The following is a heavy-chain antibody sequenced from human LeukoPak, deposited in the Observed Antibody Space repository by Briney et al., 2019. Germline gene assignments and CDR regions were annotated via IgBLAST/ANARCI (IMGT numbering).Heavy chain of an antibody. J-gene: IGHJ5*02. Sequence: GGSLRLSCVASGFTFSSYWMHWVRQAPGKGLVWVSRIKGDGSSTSYADSVKGRFTISRHNAKNTLYLQMNSLRAEDTAVYYCARSDWFDPWGQGTPVTVSS. CDR3: ARSDWFDP. CDR1: GFTFSSYW. CDR2: IKGDGSST. V-gene: IGHV3-74*01.